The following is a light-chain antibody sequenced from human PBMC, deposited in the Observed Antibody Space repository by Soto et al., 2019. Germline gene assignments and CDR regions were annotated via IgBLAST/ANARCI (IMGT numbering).Light chain of an antibody. CDR2: EIS. CDR1: QSVDNNY. V-gene: IGKV3-20*01. CDR3: QQSSYSPLT. J-gene: IGKJ4*01. Sequence: DIVLTQSPGTLSLSPGERPTLSCRASQSVDNNYLAWFQQKPGQAPRLLIYEISNRATGVPDRFGGTGSGTDFTLTISRLEPEDFAVYYCQQSSYSPLTFGGGTRVEI.